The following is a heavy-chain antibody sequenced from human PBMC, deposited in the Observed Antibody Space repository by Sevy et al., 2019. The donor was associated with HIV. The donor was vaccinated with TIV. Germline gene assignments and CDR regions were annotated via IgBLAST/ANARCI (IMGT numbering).Heavy chain of an antibody. J-gene: IGHJ4*02. CDR1: GGSISSSSYY. CDR3: ARIGDYYDSSGYYGGFDY. V-gene: IGHV4-39*01. CDR2: IYYSGST. D-gene: IGHD3-22*01. Sequence: SETLSLTCTVSGGSISSSSYYWGWIRQPPGKGLEWIGSIYYSGSTYYNPSLKSRVTISVDTSKNQFSLKRSSVTAADTAVYYCARIGDYYDSSGYYGGFDYWGQGTLVTVSS.